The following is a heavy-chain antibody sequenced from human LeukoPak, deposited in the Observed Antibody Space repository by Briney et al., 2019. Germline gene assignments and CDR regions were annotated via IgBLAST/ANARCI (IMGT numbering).Heavy chain of an antibody. Sequence: ASVKVSCNASGDTFTSYYMHWVRQAPGQGLECMGIINPSGTSTSYAQKFQGRVTMTRDMSTSTVYMELSSLRSEDTAVYYCARGRVWLQLNIYYYYYMDVWGKGTTVTVSS. D-gene: IGHD5-24*01. CDR1: GDTFTSYY. V-gene: IGHV1-46*01. CDR2: INPSGTST. CDR3: ARGRVWLQLNIYYYYYMDV. J-gene: IGHJ6*03.